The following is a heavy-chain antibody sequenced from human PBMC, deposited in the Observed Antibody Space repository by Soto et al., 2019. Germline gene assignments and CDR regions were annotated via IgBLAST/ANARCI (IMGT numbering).Heavy chain of an antibody. D-gene: IGHD3-3*01. CDR1: GGSISTYY. CDR2: IDTSGST. CDR3: ARGGHDFWSGTVDY. J-gene: IGHJ4*02. Sequence: SDTLSLTCTVSGGSISTYYCNWTRQPAGKGLEWIGRIDTSGSTNYNPSLKSRVTMSVDTSENQFSLKLSSVTAADTAVYYCARGGHDFWSGTVDYWGKGSLVT. V-gene: IGHV4-4*07.